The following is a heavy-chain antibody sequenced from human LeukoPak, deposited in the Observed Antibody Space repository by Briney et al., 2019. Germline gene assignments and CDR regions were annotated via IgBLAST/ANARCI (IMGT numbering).Heavy chain of an antibody. Sequence: ASVKVSCKTSGYSFILYGISWVRQAPGQGPEWMGWISTSTGDTKYTQKFQGRVTLTTDTSTSTAYMELRSLRSDDTAVYYCARDGSTMAAAGTFDYWGQGTLVTVSS. CDR2: ISTSTGDT. CDR1: GYSFILYG. D-gene: IGHD6-13*01. CDR3: ARDGSTMAAAGTFDY. J-gene: IGHJ4*02. V-gene: IGHV1-18*01.